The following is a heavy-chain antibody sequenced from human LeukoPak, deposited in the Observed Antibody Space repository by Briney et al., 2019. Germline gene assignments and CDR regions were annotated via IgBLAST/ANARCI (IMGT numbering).Heavy chain of an antibody. CDR2: IDYNGAT. CDR3: ASRSGTYDPFDY. D-gene: IGHD1-26*01. J-gene: IGHJ4*02. Sequence: SETLSLTCTVSGDSISSYHWSWIRQPPGKGLEWIGYIDYNGATNHNPSLKSRVTISVDTSKNQFSLRLGSVTAADTAVYYCASRSGTYDPFDYWGQGTLVTVSS. V-gene: IGHV4-59*01. CDR1: GDSISSYH.